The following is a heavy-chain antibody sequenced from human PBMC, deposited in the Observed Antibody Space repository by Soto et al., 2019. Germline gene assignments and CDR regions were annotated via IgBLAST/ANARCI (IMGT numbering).Heavy chain of an antibody. CDR3: ARDQIGYCSGGSCLGYYYYYYGMDV. Sequence: SETLSLTCTLSRGSSSSGGYYSSWIRQHPGKGLEWIGYIYYSGSTYYNPSLKRRVTISVDTSKNQFSLKLSSVTAADTAVYYCARDQIGYCSGGSCLGYYYYYYGMDVWGQGTTVTVSS. D-gene: IGHD2-15*01. CDR2: IYYSGST. V-gene: IGHV4-31*03. J-gene: IGHJ6*02. CDR1: RGSSSSGGYY.